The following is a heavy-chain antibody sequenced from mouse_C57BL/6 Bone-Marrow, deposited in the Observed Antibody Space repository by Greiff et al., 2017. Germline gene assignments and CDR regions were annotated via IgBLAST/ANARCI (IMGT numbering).Heavy chain of an antibody. V-gene: IGHV1-81*01. D-gene: IGHD2-1*01. Sequence: VQLVESGAELARPGASVKLSCKASGYTFTSYGISWVKQRTGQGLEWIGEIYPRSGNTYYNEKFKGKATLTADKSSSTAYMELRSLTSEDSAVYFCARGVYCGNHGGVFDDWGQGTTLTVSS. J-gene: IGHJ2*01. CDR1: GYTFTSYG. CDR3: ARGVYCGNHGGVFDD. CDR2: IYPRSGNT.